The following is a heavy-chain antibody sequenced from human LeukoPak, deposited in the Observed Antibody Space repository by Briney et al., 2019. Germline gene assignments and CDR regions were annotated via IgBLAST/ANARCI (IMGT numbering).Heavy chain of an antibody. CDR1: GYTFTDYY. D-gene: IGHD3-3*01. CDR2: INPNSGGT. Sequence: ASVKVSCQASGYTFTDYYMHWVRQAPGQGLEWMGWINPNSGGTNYVQKFQGRVTMTRDTSISTAYMELSSLRSDDTAVYYCARAFSFGRDYWGQGTLVTVSS. V-gene: IGHV1-2*02. J-gene: IGHJ4*02. CDR3: ARAFSFGRDY.